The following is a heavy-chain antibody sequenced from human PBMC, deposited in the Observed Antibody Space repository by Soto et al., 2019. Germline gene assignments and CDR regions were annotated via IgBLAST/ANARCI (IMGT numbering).Heavy chain of an antibody. CDR1: GFTFSNSG. CDR2: IWYDGDNK. V-gene: IGHV3-33*01. Sequence: GGSLRLSCAASGFTFSNSGVHWVRQAPGKGLEWVAVIWYDGDNKYYADSVKGRFTISRDNFKNTLYLQMNSLRAEDTALYYCARDCSGGSCYYFDFWGQGTLVTVSS. D-gene: IGHD2-15*01. CDR3: ARDCSGGSCYYFDF. J-gene: IGHJ4*02.